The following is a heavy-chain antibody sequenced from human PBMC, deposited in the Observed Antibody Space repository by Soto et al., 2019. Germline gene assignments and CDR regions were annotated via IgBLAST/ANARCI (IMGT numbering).Heavy chain of an antibody. CDR2: INKNGFTI. V-gene: IGHV3-48*02. CDR3: ARGAVTGTSIFDY. CDR1: GFTVTTYS. Sequence: LRLSCAVSGFTVTTYSMNWVRQAPGKGLEWISFINKNGFTIYYADSVKGRFTISRDYAKNSLYLQMDSLRHEDTAVYYCARGAVTGTSIFDYWGLGTLVTVSS. D-gene: IGHD6-19*01. J-gene: IGHJ4*02.